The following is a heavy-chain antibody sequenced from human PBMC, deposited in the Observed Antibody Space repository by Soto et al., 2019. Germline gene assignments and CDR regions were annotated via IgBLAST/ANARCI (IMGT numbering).Heavy chain of an antibody. V-gene: IGHV1-46*01. Sequence: QVQLVQSGAEVKKPGASVTVSCKTSGYTFTTYYIHWVRQAPGQGLECMGVINPSDGGTDYAQNFQGRVTMTRDTSTSTVYVELRSLRSDDTAVYFCARDRDCSGGSCYYEIHYSGGFDPWGQGTLGTVSS. J-gene: IGHJ5*02. CDR1: GYTFTTYY. CDR3: ARDRDCSGGSCYYEIHYSGGFDP. CDR2: INPSDGGT. D-gene: IGHD2-15*01.